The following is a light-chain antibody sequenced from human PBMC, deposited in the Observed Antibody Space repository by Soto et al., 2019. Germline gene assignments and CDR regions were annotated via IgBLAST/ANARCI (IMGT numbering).Light chain of an antibody. J-gene: IGKJ1*01. V-gene: IGKV1-5*03. Sequence: DIQMTQSPSTLSASVGDRVTITCRASQSISAELAWYQQKPGKAPNLLIYKTSNLESGVPSRFSGSGSGTEFTLTISILQPDDFATYYCQKYNSYGSWTFGQGTKVEVK. CDR2: KTS. CDR3: QKYNSYGSWT. CDR1: QSISAE.